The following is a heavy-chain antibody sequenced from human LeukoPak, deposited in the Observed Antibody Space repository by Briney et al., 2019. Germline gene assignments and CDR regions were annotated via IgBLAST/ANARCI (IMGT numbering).Heavy chain of an antibody. Sequence: SETLSLTCTVSGSSISSYYWSWIRQPPGKGLEWIGYIYYSGSTNYNPSLKSRVTISVDTSKNQFSLKLSSVTAADTAVYYCARSLIAVAVDYWGQGTLVTVSS. CDR2: IYYSGST. J-gene: IGHJ4*02. CDR3: ARSLIAVAVDY. CDR1: GSSISSYY. V-gene: IGHV4-59*08. D-gene: IGHD6-19*01.